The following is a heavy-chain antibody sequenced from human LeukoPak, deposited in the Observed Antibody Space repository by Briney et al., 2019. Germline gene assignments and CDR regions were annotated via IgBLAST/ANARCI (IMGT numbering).Heavy chain of an antibody. D-gene: IGHD3-3*02. V-gene: IGHV4-59*01. CDR3: ARVAINNWFDP. CDR2: IYYSGST. J-gene: IGHJ5*02. CDR1: GDSISSDY. Sequence: SETLSLTCTVSGDSISSDYWSWIRQPPGKGLEWIGYIYYSGSTNYNPSLKGRVTISVDTSKNHFSLKLSSVTAADTAVYYCARVAINNWFDPWGQGTLVTVSS.